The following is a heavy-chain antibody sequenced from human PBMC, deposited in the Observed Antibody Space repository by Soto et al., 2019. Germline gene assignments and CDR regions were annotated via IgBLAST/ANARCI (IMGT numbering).Heavy chain of an antibody. CDR1: GFLFSDYY. CDR2: SRNKANSYTT. V-gene: IGHV3-72*01. Sequence: EVQLVESGGGLVQPGGSLRLSCAASGFLFSDYYMDWLRQAPGKGLEWVGRSRNKANSYTTEYAASVKGRFTISRDDSKTSLYLQMNSLKTEDTAVYFCARAGNSGCKVTATWGQGTLVIVSS. D-gene: IGHD2-21*02. J-gene: IGHJ5*02. CDR3: ARAGNSGCKVTAT.